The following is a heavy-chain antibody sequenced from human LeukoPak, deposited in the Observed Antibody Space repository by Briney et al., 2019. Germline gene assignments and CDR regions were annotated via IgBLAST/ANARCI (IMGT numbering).Heavy chain of an antibody. CDR2: ISRSSIYK. D-gene: IGHD3-22*01. CDR3: ARIYYDSSGHYFFYYYYYMDV. Sequence: GGSLRLSCAASGFTFSSYGMSWVRQAPGKGLEWVSSISRSSIYKYYADSVKGRFTISRDNAKNSLFLQMNSLRAEDTAVYYCARIYYDSSGHYFFYYYYYMDVWGKGTTVTVSS. J-gene: IGHJ6*03. CDR1: GFTFSSYG. V-gene: IGHV3-21*01.